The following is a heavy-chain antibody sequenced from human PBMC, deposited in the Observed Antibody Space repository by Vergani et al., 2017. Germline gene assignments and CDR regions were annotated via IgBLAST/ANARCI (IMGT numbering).Heavy chain of an antibody. CDR3: AKDTLEAGYLDY. J-gene: IGHJ4*02. V-gene: IGHV7-4-1*02. CDR1: GATFRSNT. D-gene: IGHD5-24*01. CDR2: INTNTGNP. Sequence: QVQLVQSGAEVKKPGSSVKVSCKASGATFRSNTISWVRQAPGQGLEWMGWINTNTGNPAYAQGFRGRFVFSLDTSVNTAYLQINNLKSDDTAVYYCAKDTLEAGYLDYWGQGTLVTVSS.